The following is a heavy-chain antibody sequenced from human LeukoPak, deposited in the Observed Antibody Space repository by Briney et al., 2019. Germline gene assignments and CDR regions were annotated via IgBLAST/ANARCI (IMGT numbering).Heavy chain of an antibody. CDR1: GGTFSSYA. CDR3: ARDSGSGYAYDY. Sequence: SVTVSCKASGGTFSSYAISWVRQAPGQGLEWMGGIIPIFGTANYAQKFQGRVTITADESTSTAYMELSSLRSEDTAVYYCARDSGSGYAYDYWGQGTPVTVSS. V-gene: IGHV1-69*01. J-gene: IGHJ4*02. CDR2: IIPIFGTA. D-gene: IGHD3-22*01.